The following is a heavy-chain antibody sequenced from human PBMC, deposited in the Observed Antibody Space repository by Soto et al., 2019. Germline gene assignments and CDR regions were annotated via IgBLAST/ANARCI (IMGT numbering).Heavy chain of an antibody. CDR3: ARVAAVAGTSGDY. J-gene: IGHJ4*02. Sequence: QVQLVQSGAEVKKPGASVKVSCKASGYTFTSYGISWVRQAPGQGLEWMGWISAYNGNTNYAQKLQGRVTMTTDTSXXXXXXELXSXXSDXXAXXXCARVAAVAGTSGDYWGQGTLVTVSS. CDR1: GYTFTSYG. D-gene: IGHD6-19*01. V-gene: IGHV1-18*01. CDR2: ISAYNGNT.